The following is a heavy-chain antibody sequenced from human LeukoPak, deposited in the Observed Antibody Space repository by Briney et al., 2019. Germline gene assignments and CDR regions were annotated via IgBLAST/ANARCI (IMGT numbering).Heavy chain of an antibody. D-gene: IGHD6-13*01. CDR1: GFTFSSYA. V-gene: IGHV3-23*01. CDR2: ISGSGGST. Sequence: GGSLRLSCAASGFTFSSYAMHWVRQAPGKGLEWVSAISGSGGSTYYADSVKGRFTISRDNSKNTLYLQMNSLRAEDTAVYYCAKVPSDSSDAFDIWGQGTMVTVSS. J-gene: IGHJ3*02. CDR3: AKVPSDSSDAFDI.